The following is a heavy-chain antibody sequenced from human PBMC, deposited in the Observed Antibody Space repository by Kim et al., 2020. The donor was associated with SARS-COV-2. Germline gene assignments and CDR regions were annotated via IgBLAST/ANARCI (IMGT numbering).Heavy chain of an antibody. CDR3: ARGGWTYYYDSSGYYSDAFDI. CDR2: INPSGGST. CDR1: GYTFTSYY. V-gene: IGHV1-46*01. Sequence: ASVKVSCKASGYTFTSYYMHWVRQAPGQGLEWMGIINPSGGSTSYAQKFQGRVTMTRDTSTSTVYMELSSLRSEDTAVYYCARGGWTYYYDSSGYYSDAFDIWGQGTMVTVSS. D-gene: IGHD3-22*01. J-gene: IGHJ3*02.